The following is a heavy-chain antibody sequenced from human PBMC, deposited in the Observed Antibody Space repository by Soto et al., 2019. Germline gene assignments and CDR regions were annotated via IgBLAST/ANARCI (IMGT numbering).Heavy chain of an antibody. D-gene: IGHD6-6*01. CDR1: GYTFTGYY. J-gene: IGHJ6*02. CDR3: ARFLAAPPAGYYGMDV. V-gene: IGHV1-2*04. CDR2: INPNSGGT. Sequence: ASVKVSCKASGYTFTGYYMHWVRQAPGQGLEWMGWINPNSGGTNYAQKFQGWVTMTRDTSISTAYMELSRLRSDDTAVYYCARFLAAPPAGYYGMDVRGQRTTVTVSS.